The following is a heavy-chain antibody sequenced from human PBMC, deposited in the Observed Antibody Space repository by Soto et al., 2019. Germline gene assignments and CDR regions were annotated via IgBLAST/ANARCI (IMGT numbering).Heavy chain of an antibody. V-gene: IGHV4-31*03. Sequence: QVQLQESGPGQVKPSQTLSLTCTVSGGSVNSGGYHWSWIRQHPGQGLEWYGDIYYSGSTYYNPSLESRVSKSIDTSTNPSSLHLSALTAADTAVYYCARAPIPNWNYYGMDVWGQGTTVTVSS. CDR3: ARAPIPNWNYYGMDV. D-gene: IGHD1-1*01. J-gene: IGHJ6*02. CDR1: GGSVNSGGYH. CDR2: IYYSGST.